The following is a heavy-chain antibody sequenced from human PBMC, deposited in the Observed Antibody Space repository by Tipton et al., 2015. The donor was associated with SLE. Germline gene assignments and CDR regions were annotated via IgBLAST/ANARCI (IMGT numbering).Heavy chain of an antibody. J-gene: IGHJ4*02. CDR3: ARDEYRYDGTGYHLLGHFDY. V-gene: IGHV4-59*12. Sequence: TLSLTCTVSGVSMSNYYWSWIRQPPGKGLEWIGDINHSGSTNYNPSLKSRVTISVDTSKNQFSLKLSSVTAADTAVYYCARDEYRYDGTGYHLLGHFDYWGQGTLVTVSS. CDR2: INHSGST. D-gene: IGHD3-22*01. CDR1: GVSMSNYY.